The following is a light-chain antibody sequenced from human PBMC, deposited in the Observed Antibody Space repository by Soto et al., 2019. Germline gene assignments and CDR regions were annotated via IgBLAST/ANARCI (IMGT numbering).Light chain of an antibody. J-gene: IGLJ1*01. Sequence: QSVLTQPPSVSAAPGQKVTISCSGSSSTTGNNYVSWYQQLPGTAPKLLIYENDKRPSGIPDRFSGSKSGTSATLDITGPQPGDEADYYCATWDSSLSTGVFGTGTKLTVL. CDR3: ATWDSSLSTGV. CDR1: SSTTGNNY. CDR2: END. V-gene: IGLV1-51*02.